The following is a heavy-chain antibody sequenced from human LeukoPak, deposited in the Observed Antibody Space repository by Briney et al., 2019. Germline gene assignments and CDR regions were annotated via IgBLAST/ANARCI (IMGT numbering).Heavy chain of an antibody. Sequence: SETLSLTCTDAGGSIISYYWSWIRQPPGKGLEWIGYIYYSGSTNYNPSLKSRVTISVDTSKNQFSLKLRSVTAADTAVYYCARHSEYYDFWSGYSHWYFDLWGRGTLVTVSS. CDR2: IYYSGST. CDR3: ARHSEYYDFWSGYSHWYFDL. V-gene: IGHV4-59*08. J-gene: IGHJ2*01. CDR1: GGSIISYY. D-gene: IGHD3-3*01.